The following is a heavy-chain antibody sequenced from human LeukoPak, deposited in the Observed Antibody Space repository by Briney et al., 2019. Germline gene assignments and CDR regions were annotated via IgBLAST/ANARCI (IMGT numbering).Heavy chain of an antibody. Sequence: GGSLRLSCAASGFTVSSNYMSWVRQAPGKGLEWVSVIYSGGSTYYADSVKGRFTISRDNAKNSLYLQMNSVRAEDTAVYYCARVSTAVSLAIDYWGQGTLVTVST. D-gene: IGHD6-13*01. J-gene: IGHJ4*02. V-gene: IGHV3-53*01. CDR3: ARVSTAVSLAIDY. CDR2: IYSGGST. CDR1: GFTVSSNY.